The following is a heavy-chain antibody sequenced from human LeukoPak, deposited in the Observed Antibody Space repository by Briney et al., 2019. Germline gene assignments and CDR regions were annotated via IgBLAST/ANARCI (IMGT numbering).Heavy chain of an antibody. V-gene: IGHV3-33*01. CDR1: GFTFSSYG. CDR2: IWYDGSNK. J-gene: IGHJ4*02. Sequence: GGSLRLSCAASGFTFSSYGMHWVRQAPGKGLEWVAVIWYDGSNKYYADSVKGRFTISRDNSKNTLYLQMNSLRAEDTAVYYCARDSTDGVIPRELHPPFDYWGQGTLVTVSS. CDR3: ARDSTDGVIPRELHPPFDY. D-gene: IGHD1-26*01.